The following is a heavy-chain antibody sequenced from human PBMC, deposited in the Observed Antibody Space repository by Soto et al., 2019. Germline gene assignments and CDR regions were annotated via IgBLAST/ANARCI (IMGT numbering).Heavy chain of an antibody. CDR3: ARSAAAAGTLYYYYGMDV. V-gene: IGHV5-10-1*01. CDR2: IDPSDSYT. CDR1: GYSFTSYW. Sequence: GESLKISCKGSGYSFTSYWISWVRQMPGKGLEWMGRIDPSDSYTNYSPSFQGHVTISADKSIGTAYLQWSSLKASDTAMYYCARSAAAAGTLYYYYGMDVWGQGTTVTVSS. J-gene: IGHJ6*02. D-gene: IGHD6-13*01.